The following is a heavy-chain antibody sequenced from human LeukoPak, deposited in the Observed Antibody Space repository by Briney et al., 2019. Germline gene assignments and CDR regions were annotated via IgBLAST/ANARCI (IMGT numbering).Heavy chain of an antibody. Sequence: GSLRLSCAASGFTFSDYYMSWIRQAPGKGLEWVLYISSSSSTIYYADSVKGRFTISRDNAKNSLSLQMNSLRAEDTAVYYCARDRSRDGYKESYYYYYMDVWGKGTTVTVSS. CDR1: GFTFSDYY. CDR2: ISSSSSTI. D-gene: IGHD5-24*01. CDR3: ARDRSRDGYKESYYYYYMDV. V-gene: IGHV3-11*04. J-gene: IGHJ6*03.